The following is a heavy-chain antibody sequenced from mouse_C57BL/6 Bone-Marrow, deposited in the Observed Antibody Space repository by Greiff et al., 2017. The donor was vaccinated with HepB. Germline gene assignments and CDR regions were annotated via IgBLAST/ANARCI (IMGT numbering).Heavy chain of an antibody. CDR1: GFTFSDYY. CDR3: ARVTGTNYAMDY. CDR2: INYDGSST. J-gene: IGHJ4*01. V-gene: IGHV5-16*01. Sequence: EVKVEESEGGLVQPGSSMKLSCTASGFTFSDYYMAWVRQVPEKGLEWVANINYDGSSTYYLDSLKSRFIISRDNAKNILYLQMSSLKSEDTATYYCARVTGTNYAMDYWGQGTSVTVSS. D-gene: IGHD4-1*01.